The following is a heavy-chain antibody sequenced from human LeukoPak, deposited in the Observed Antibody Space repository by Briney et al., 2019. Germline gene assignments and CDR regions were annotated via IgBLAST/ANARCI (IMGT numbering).Heavy chain of an antibody. CDR3: ARFKRYCTNGVCYTGAFDI. J-gene: IGHJ3*02. CDR1: GGSFSGYY. V-gene: IGHV4-34*01. CDR2: INHSGST. Sequence: SETLSLTCAVYGGSFSGYYWSWIRQPPGKGLEWIGEINHSGSTNYNPSLKSRVTISVDTSKNQFSLKLSPVTAADTAVYYCARFKRYCTNGVCYTGAFDIWGQGTMVTVSS. D-gene: IGHD2-8*01.